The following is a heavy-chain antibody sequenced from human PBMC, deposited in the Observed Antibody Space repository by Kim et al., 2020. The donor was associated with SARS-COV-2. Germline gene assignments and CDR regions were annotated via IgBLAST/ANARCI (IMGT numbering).Heavy chain of an antibody. CDR3: ARLLLGGSYGGGDFDY. J-gene: IGHJ4*02. V-gene: IGHV4-34*01. Sequence: SETLSLTCAVYGGSFSGYYWSWIRQPPGKGLEWIGEINHSGSTNYNPSLKSRVTISVDTSKNQFSLKLSSVTAADTAVYYCARLLLGGSYGGGDFDYWGQGTLVTVSS. CDR2: INHSGST. CDR1: GGSFSGYY. D-gene: IGHD1-26*01.